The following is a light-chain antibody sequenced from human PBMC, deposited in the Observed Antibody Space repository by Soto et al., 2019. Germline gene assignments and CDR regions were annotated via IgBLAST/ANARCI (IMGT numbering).Light chain of an antibody. CDR1: SSNIGSHT. V-gene: IGLV1-44*01. CDR2: SSN. Sequence: QSVLTQSPSASGTPGQRVTISCSGGSSNIGSHTVNWYQQLPGTAPKLLIYSSNQRPSGVPDRFSGSKSGTSASLAISGLQSEDEADYYCAAWDDSLNAWVFGGGTKLTVL. J-gene: IGLJ3*02. CDR3: AAWDDSLNAWV.